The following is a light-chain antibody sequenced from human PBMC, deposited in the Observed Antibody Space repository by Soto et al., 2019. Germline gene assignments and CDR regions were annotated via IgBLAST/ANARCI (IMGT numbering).Light chain of an antibody. V-gene: IGLV2-14*01. Sequence: QSVLTQPASVTGSPGQSITISCTGSSNDVGGYNYVSWYQQHPGKAPKLMIYAVSNRPSGVSYRFSGSKSGNTASLTISALQGDDEADYFCSSYTGSYDVVFGGGTKLTVL. CDR3: SSYTGSYDVV. CDR2: AVS. CDR1: SNDVGGYNY. J-gene: IGLJ2*01.